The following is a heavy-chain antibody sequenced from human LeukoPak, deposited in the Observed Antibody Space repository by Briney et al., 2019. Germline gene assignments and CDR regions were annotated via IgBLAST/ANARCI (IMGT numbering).Heavy chain of an antibody. D-gene: IGHD5-12*01. V-gene: IGHV1-8*01. CDR2: MSPDSGYT. Sequence: ASVKVSCKASGYTFTSYDINWVRQATGQGLEWMGWMSPDSGYTGYAQTFQGRVTLTRNTSVSTAFMELSSLRSADTAVYYCEIYTGYDSFWGQGTLVTVSS. CDR3: EIYTGYDSF. J-gene: IGHJ4*02. CDR1: GYTFTSYD.